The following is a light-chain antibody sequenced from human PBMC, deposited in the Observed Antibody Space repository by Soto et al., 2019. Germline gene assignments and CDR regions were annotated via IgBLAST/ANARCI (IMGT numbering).Light chain of an antibody. CDR1: QSVSSY. J-gene: IGKJ4*01. CDR2: AAS. CDR3: QQRRNWPPLT. V-gene: IGKV3-11*01. Sequence: EIVLTQSPATLSLSPGERATLSCRTSQSVSSYLAWYQQKPGQAPRLLIYAASNRATGIPARFSGSGSGTDFTLTISSLESEDFAVYYCQQRRNWPPLTFGGGTKVEIK.